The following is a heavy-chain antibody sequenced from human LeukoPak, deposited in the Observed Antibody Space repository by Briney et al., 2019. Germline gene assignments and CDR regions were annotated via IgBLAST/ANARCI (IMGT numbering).Heavy chain of an antibody. CDR1: GYTFTSYA. CDR2: TNVGNDYT. J-gene: IGHJ4*02. V-gene: IGHV1-3*01. D-gene: IGHD4-11*01. CDR3: ARDDFSTYPGLNYFDY. Sequence: ASVKVSCKASGYTFTSYAMNWVRQAPGQRLEWMGWTNVGNDYTESSQKFQDRLTITSDTTATTVYMELSSLRSEDTAVYYCARDDFSTYPGLNYFDYWGQGSLVTVSS.